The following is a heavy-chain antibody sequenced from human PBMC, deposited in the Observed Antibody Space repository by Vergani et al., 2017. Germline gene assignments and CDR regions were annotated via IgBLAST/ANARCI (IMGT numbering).Heavy chain of an antibody. Sequence: EVQLLESGGNLVQPGGSLRLSCAASGFTFTNFAMTWVRQAPGEGLEWVSGISGSGGFTYYADSVKVRFTISRDNSKNTMFLQMNNLRAEDTAVYYCAKDNVQGYYDSSGYCDYWGQGTLVTVSS. CDR1: GFTFTNFA. CDR2: ISGSGGFT. J-gene: IGHJ4*02. V-gene: IGHV3-23*01. CDR3: AKDNVQGYYDSSGYCDY. D-gene: IGHD3-22*01.